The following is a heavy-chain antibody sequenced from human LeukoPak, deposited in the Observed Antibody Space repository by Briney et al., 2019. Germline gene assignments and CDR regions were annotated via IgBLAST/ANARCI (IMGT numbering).Heavy chain of an antibody. J-gene: IGHJ4*02. CDR1: GFTFRIYN. Sequence: TGGSLRLSCAASGFTFRIYNMNWVRQAPGKGLEWVSSISSSSTYIYYADSVRGRFTISRDNAKNSLYLQMNSLRAEDTAVYYCARGSSGSFDYWGQGTLVTVSS. CDR3: ARGSSGSFDY. V-gene: IGHV3-21*01. CDR2: ISSSSTYI. D-gene: IGHD3-22*01.